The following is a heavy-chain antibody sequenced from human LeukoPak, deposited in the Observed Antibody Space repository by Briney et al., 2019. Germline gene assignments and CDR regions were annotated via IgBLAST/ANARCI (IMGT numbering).Heavy chain of an antibody. CDR3: ARGEYDLLGDY. Sequence: ASVKVSCKTSGYTFSSHSMNWVRQAPGQGLEWLGWISPYNGDTKYAQKIQGRATMTTDTSTSTAYLELRSLRSDDTAVYYCARGEYDLLGDYWGQGTLVTVSS. J-gene: IGHJ4*02. CDR1: GYTFSSHS. CDR2: ISPYNGDT. D-gene: IGHD3-10*01. V-gene: IGHV1-18*01.